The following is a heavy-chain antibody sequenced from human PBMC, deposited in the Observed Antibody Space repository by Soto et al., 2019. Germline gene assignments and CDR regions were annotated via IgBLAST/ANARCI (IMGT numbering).Heavy chain of an antibody. CDR1: GFTFSGYW. CDR3: ARLRLFYFDY. J-gene: IGHJ4*02. CDR2: IKEDGSVS. Sequence: GGSLRLSCAASGFTFSGYWMSWVRQAPGKGLEWVASIKEDGSVSYSVDSVKGRFTISRDNAKNSLYLQMNSLRAEDTAVYYCARLRLFYFDYWGQGTLVTVSS. V-gene: IGHV3-7*01. D-gene: IGHD4-17*01.